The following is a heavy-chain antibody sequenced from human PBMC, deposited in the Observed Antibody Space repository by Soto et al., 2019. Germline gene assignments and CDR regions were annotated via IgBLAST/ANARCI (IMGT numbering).Heavy chain of an antibody. D-gene: IGHD3-10*01. V-gene: IGHV4-59*01. Sequence: SETLSLTCNVSGVSLTGYHWNWIRQPPGKTLEWIGFVHYSGSVSYNPSLKGRASISVDRSKNQFSLRLTSVTAADTAVYYCARRLNLGSFDHWGQGTLVTVSS. CDR2: VHYSGSV. CDR3: ARRLNLGSFDH. J-gene: IGHJ5*02. CDR1: GVSLTGYH.